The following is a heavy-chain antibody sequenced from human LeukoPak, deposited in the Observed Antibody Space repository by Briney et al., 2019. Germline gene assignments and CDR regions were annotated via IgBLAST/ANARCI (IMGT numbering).Heavy chain of an antibody. J-gene: IGHJ4*02. V-gene: IGHV3-53*01. CDR2: TYSGGST. CDR3: ASSVRGATEYYFDY. CDR1: GFTVSSNY. Sequence: GGSLRLSCAASGFTVSSNYMSWVRQAQGKGLEWVSVTYSGGSTYYADSVKGRFTISRDNSKNTLYLQMNSLRAEDTAVYYCASSVRGATEYYFDYWGQGTLVTVSS. D-gene: IGHD1-26*01.